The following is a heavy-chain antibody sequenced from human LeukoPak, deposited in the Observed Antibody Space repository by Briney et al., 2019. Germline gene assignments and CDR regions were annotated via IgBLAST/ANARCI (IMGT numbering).Heavy chain of an antibody. D-gene: IGHD3-16*01. J-gene: IGHJ1*01. V-gene: IGHV3-48*01. CDR2: IDSSGTTV. Sequence: GGSLRLSCAASGFTFSTYSMNWVRQAPGKGLEWVSYIDSSGTTVYYADSVKGRFTISRDNAENSLYLQMNSLRAEDTAMYYCAKDDDWGRFNHWGQGTLVTVSS. CDR1: GFTFSTYS. CDR3: AKDDDWGRFNH.